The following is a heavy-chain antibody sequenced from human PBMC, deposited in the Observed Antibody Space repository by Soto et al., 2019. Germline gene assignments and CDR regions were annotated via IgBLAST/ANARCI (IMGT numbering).Heavy chain of an antibody. J-gene: IGHJ4*02. CDR1: GGSISSGGYY. CDR3: APLDVGVTVPTRFDC. Sequence: GQLQESGPGLVKPSQTLSLTCTVSGGSISSGGYYWSWIRQHPGKGLEWIGYIYYSGSTYYNPSLKRRVTISVDTSKNPFSLKLGSVTAADTAVSYCAPLDVGVTVPTRFDCWGQGTLVTVSS. V-gene: IGHV4-31*03. CDR2: IYYSGST. D-gene: IGHD2-21*01.